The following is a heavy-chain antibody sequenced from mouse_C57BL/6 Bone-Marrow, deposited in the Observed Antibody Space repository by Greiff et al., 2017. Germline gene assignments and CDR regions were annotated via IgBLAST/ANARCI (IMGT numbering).Heavy chain of an antibody. CDR2: IDPENGDT. CDR1: GFNIKDDY. V-gene: IGHV14-4*01. D-gene: IGHD2-4*01. J-gene: IGHJ3*01. Sequence: EVKLVESGAELVRPGASVKLSCTASGFNIKDDYMHWVKQRPEQGLEWIGWIDPENGDTEYASKFQGKATITADKSSNTAYLQLSSLTSEDTAVYYCTSLIYYDYGLFAYWGQGTLVTVSA. CDR3: TSLIYYDYGLFAY.